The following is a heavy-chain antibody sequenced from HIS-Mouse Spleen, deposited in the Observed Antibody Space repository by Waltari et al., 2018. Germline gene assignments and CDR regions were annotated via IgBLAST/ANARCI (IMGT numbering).Heavy chain of an antibody. CDR2: ISYDGSNK. CDR3: ARDHRNNWAIRD. Sequence: QVQLVESGGGVVQPGRSLRLSCEASGFTFSGYAMHWVRQAPGKGLEWVAVISYDGSNKYYADSVKGRFTISRDNSKNTLYLQMNSLRAEDTAVYYCARDHRNNWAIRDWGQGTLVTVSS. J-gene: IGHJ4*02. V-gene: IGHV3-30-3*01. D-gene: IGHD1-20*01. CDR1: GFTFSGYA.